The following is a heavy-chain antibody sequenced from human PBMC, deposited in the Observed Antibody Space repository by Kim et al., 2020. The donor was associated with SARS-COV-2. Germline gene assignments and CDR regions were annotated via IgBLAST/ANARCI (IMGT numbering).Heavy chain of an antibody. CDR3: ARDYITMVRGAGY. J-gene: IGHJ4*02. V-gene: IGHV3-74*01. D-gene: IGHD3-10*01. Sequence: ADSVKGRFTNSRDNAKNTLYLQMNSLRAEDTAVYYCARDYITMVRGAGYWGQGTQVTVSS.